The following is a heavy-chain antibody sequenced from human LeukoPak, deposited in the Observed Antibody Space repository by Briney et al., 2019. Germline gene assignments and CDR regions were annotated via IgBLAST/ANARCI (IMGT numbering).Heavy chain of an antibody. J-gene: IGHJ5*02. V-gene: IGHV4-39*01. Sequence: SGTLALTCTVSGGSISSSSYYWGWIRQPPGTGLEWIGSIYYSGSTYYNPSLKSRVTISVDTSKNQFSLKLSSVTVADTAVYYCARLGTMIVVDNWFGPWGQGTLVTVSS. CDR3: ARLGTMIVVDNWFGP. CDR2: IYYSGST. CDR1: GGSISSSSYY. D-gene: IGHD3-22*01.